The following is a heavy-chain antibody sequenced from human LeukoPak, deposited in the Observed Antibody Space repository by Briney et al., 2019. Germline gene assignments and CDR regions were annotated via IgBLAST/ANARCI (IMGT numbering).Heavy chain of an antibody. Sequence: GGSLRLSCAASGFTFSSYAMSWVRQAPGKGLEWVSAISGSGGSTYYADSVKGRFTISRDNSKNTLYPQMNSLRAEDTAVYYCANLIASSSSGYYWGQGTLVTVSS. V-gene: IGHV3-23*01. CDR1: GFTFSSYA. D-gene: IGHD6-6*01. CDR2: ISGSGGST. CDR3: ANLIASSSSGYY. J-gene: IGHJ4*02.